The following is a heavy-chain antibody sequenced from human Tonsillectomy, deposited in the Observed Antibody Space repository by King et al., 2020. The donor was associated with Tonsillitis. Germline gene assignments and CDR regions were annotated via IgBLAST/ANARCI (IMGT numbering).Heavy chain of an antibody. CDR1: GFTFSSYA. J-gene: IGHJ4*02. CDR3: AKEGYYDSSGYYAY. V-gene: IGHV3-23*03. Sequence: DVQLVESGGGLVQPGGSLRLSCAASGFTFSSYAMSWVRQAPGKGLGWVSVIYSGGSSTYYADSVKGRFTISRDNSKNTLYLQMNSLRAEDTAVYYCAKEGYYDSSGYYAYWGQGTLVTVSS. CDR2: IYSGGSST. D-gene: IGHD3-22*01.